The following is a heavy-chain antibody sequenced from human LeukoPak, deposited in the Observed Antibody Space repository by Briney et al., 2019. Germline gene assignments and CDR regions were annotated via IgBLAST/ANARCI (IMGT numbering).Heavy chain of an antibody. CDR3: TRDFVF. CDR2: INQDGSVK. V-gene: IGHV3-7*01. J-gene: IGHJ4*02. CDR1: GFAFSTYW. D-gene: IGHD3-3*01. Sequence: GGSLRLSCAASGFAFSTYWMDWVRQAPGKGLEWVGNINQDGSVKHYVNSVRGRFTISRDNARYSVYLQMNALRVEYTAVYYCTRDFVFWGQGTLVTASS.